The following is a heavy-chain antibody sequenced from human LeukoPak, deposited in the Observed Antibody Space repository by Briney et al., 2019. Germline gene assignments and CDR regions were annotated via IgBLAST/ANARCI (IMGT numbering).Heavy chain of an antibody. V-gene: IGHV1-8*01. Sequence: ASVKVSCKASGYTFTSYDIIWVRQASGQGLEWMGWMNPNSGHTGYAQKFQGRVTMTRTTSISTAYMELTSLTSEDSAVYYCARSIVGVRKRNDYWGQGNLVTVSS. CDR3: ARSIVGVRKRNDY. D-gene: IGHD1-26*01. J-gene: IGHJ4*02. CDR2: MNPNSGHT. CDR1: GYTFTSYD.